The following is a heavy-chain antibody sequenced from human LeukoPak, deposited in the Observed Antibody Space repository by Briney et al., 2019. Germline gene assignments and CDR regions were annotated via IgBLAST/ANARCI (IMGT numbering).Heavy chain of an antibody. CDR1: GFTFSSYE. V-gene: IGHV3-48*03. D-gene: IGHD2-15*01. CDR2: ISSSGSTI. CDR3: ASLVVAAEGDAFDI. J-gene: IGHJ3*02. Sequence: GGSLRLSCAASGFTFSSYEMNWVRQAPGKGLEWVSYISSSGSTIYYADSVKGRFTISRDNAKNSLYLQMNSLRAEDTAVYYCASLVVAAEGDAFDIWGQGTMVTVSS.